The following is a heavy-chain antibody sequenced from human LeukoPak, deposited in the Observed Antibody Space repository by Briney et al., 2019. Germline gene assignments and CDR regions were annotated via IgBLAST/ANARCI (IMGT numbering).Heavy chain of an antibody. CDR2: IFPIFGTA. Sequence: SVKVSCKASGYTFTSYGISWVRQAPGQGLEWMGGIFPIFGTANYAQEFQGRVTITADESTSTAYMELSSLRSEDTAVYYCARGGTYSNYGYYYYYMDVWGKGTTVTVSS. J-gene: IGHJ6*03. CDR3: ARGGTYSNYGYYYYYMDV. CDR1: GYTFTSYG. V-gene: IGHV1-69*13. D-gene: IGHD4-11*01.